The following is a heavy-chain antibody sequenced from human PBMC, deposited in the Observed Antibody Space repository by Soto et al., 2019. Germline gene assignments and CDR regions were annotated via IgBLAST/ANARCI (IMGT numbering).Heavy chain of an antibody. CDR2: ISYDGSKK. D-gene: IGHD4-4*01. V-gene: IGHV3-30*03. Sequence: GSLRLSCAASGFTFSSYGMHWVRQAPGKGLEWVAVISYDGSKKYNADSVKGRFTIYRDNSKNTLYLKMNSLRAEETDVYYCARVTTVTTTGWFDPWGQGTLVTVSS. J-gene: IGHJ5*02. CDR1: GFTFSSYG. CDR3: ARVTTVTTTGWFDP.